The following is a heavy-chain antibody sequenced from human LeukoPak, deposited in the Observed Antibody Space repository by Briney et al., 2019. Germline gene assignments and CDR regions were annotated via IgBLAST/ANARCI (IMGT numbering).Heavy chain of an antibody. CDR2: INPNSGGT. CDR1: GYTFTGYY. V-gene: IGHV1-2*02. Sequence: ASVKVSCKASGYTFTGYYMHWVRQAPGQGLEWMGWINPNSGGTNYAQKFQGRVTTTRDTSISTAYMEVSRLRSDDTAVYYCARDVDELGYCSSTSCRRLYYFDYWGQGTLVTVSS. J-gene: IGHJ4*02. CDR3: ARDVDELGYCSSTSCRRLYYFDY. D-gene: IGHD2-2*01.